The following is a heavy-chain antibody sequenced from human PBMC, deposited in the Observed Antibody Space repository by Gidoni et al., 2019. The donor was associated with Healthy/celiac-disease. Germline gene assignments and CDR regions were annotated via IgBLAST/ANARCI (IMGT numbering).Heavy chain of an antibody. V-gene: IGHV3-73*01. CDR1: GFTFSGSA. J-gene: IGHJ6*02. D-gene: IGHD2-15*01. CDR2: IRSKANSYAT. CDR3: TLAYYCSGGSCYHLDYYYGMDV. Sequence: EVQLVESGRGLVQPGGSLKLSCAASGFTFSGSAMHWVRQASGKGLEWVGRIRSKANSYATAYAASVKGRFTISRDDSKNTAYLQMNSLKTEDTAVYYCTLAYYCSGGSCYHLDYYYGMDVWGQGTTVTVSS.